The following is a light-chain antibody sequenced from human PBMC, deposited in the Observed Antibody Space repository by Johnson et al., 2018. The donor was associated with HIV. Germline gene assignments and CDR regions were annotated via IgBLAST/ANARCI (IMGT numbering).Light chain of an antibody. CDR2: RDI. J-gene: IGLJ1*01. CDR3: AAWDDSLNGHYV. V-gene: IGLV1-44*01. CDR1: SSNIGSNT. Sequence: QSVLTQPPSASGTPGQRVTISCSGSSSNIGSNTVNWYQHLPGTAPNLLIYRDIQRPSGVPDRFSASKSGTSASLAISGLQAADEADYYCAAWDDSLNGHYVFGTGTKVTVL.